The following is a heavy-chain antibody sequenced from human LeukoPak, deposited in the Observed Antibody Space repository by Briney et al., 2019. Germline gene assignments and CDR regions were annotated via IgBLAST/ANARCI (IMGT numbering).Heavy chain of an antibody. CDR1: GFTFDDYA. V-gene: IGHV3-9*01. J-gene: IGHJ6*02. Sequence: GRSLRLSCAASGFTFDDYAMHWVRQAPGKGLEWVSGIRWNSGSIGYADSVKGRFTISRDNAKNSLYLQMNSLRAEDTALYYCAKDFSPRYYYYYGMDVWGQGTTVTVS. CDR2: IRWNSGSI. CDR3: AKDFSPRYYYYYGMDV.